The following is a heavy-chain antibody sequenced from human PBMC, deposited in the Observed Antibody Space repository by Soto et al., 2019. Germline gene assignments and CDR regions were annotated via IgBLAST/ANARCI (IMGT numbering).Heavy chain of an antibody. V-gene: IGHV3-15*04. CDR1: GFTFSNAW. D-gene: IGHD3-3*01. J-gene: IGHJ4*02. CDR2: IETKTDGGTT. Sequence: PGGSLRLSCAASGFTFSNAWMNWVRQAPGKGLEWVGHIETKTDGGTTDYAAPVKGRFTISRDDSKNTLYLQMNSLKTEDTAVNSCPQDSLRFSEWFFFDYGGRGALVTVSS. CDR3: PQDSLRFSEWFFFDY.